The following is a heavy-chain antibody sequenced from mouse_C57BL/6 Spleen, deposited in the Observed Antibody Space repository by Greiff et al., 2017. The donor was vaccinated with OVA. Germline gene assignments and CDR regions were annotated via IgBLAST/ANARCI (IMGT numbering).Heavy chain of an antibody. Sequence: QVQLQQPGAELVRPGTSVKLSCKASGYTFTSYWMHWVKQRPGQGLAWIGVIDPSDSYTNYNQKFKSKATLTVDTSSSTAYMRLSSLTSEDAAVEYCASGDFDYWGQGTTLTVSS. CDR3: ASGDFDY. CDR1: GYTFTSYW. CDR2: IDPSDSYT. J-gene: IGHJ2*01. V-gene: IGHV1-59*01.